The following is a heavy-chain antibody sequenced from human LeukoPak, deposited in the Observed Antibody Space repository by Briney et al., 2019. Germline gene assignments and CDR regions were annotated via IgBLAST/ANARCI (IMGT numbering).Heavy chain of an antibody. D-gene: IGHD3-22*01. CDR3: ARAPWVGYYDTSGYYPHFDY. J-gene: IGHJ4*02. CDR2: IYYSGST. V-gene: IGHV4-34*01. Sequence: PSETLSLTCAVYGGSFSGYYWSWIRQPPGKGLEWLGSIYYSGSTYYNPSLKSRVTISVDTSKNQFSLRLSSVTAADTAVYYCARAPWVGYYDTSGYYPHFDYWGQGTLVTVSS. CDR1: GGSFSGYY.